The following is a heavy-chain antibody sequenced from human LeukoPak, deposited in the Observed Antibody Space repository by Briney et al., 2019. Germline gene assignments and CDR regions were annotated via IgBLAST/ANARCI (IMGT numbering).Heavy chain of an antibody. D-gene: IGHD1-26*01. CDR3: ASDVHSDYDYYVMDG. CDR1: GFTFSSYS. J-gene: IGHJ6*02. V-gene: IGHV3-21*01. CDR2: ISTTSTCI. Sequence: PGGSLRLSYASSGFTFSSYSVNCVRQAPGKGLEWVSSISTTSTCIYYADSVKGRFTISRDNAKSSLYLQMNSLRAEDTAVYYCASDVHSDYDYYVMDGWGQGTTVTVSS.